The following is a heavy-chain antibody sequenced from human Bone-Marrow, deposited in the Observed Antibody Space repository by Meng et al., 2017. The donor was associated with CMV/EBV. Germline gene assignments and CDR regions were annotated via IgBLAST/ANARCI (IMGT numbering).Heavy chain of an antibody. V-gene: IGHV3-7*01. J-gene: IGHJ1*01. CDR3: ARQGGVAAAGLSF. D-gene: IGHD6-13*01. CDR2: IKPDATET. CDR1: GFPFSGYW. Sequence: GESLKISCAASGFPFSGYWMTWIRQTPGKGLEWVANIKPDATETYYVDSVKGRFTISRDNAKNSLYLQMNSLRVEDTALYYCARQGGVAAAGLSFWGQGPRVTGSS.